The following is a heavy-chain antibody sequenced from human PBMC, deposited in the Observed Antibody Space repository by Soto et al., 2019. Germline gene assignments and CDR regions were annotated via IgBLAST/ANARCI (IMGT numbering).Heavy chain of an antibody. Sequence: EVQLVESGGGLVQPGGSLRLSCADSGFSFSTYWMHWVRQGPGKGLVWVSRISPDGSSTNYADSVRVRFTISRDNAKNTLYLQMNSLRAEDTAVYYCARSPGGYYIDWGQGTMVTVSS. CDR3: ARSPGGYYID. J-gene: IGHJ3*01. D-gene: IGHD3-9*01. V-gene: IGHV3-74*01. CDR2: ISPDGSST. CDR1: GFSFSTYW.